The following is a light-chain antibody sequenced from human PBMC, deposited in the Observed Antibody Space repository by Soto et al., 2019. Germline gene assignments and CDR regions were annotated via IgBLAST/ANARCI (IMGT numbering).Light chain of an antibody. J-gene: IGLJ3*02. V-gene: IGLV2-11*01. CDR1: SSDVGAYNY. CDR2: DIN. CDR3: CAYAGSYTGV. Sequence: QSALTQPRSVSGSPGQSVTISCTGTSSDVGAYNYVSWYHQHPGKAPKLLIYDINKRPSGVPDRFSGSKSANTASLTISGLQAEDEADYYCCAYAGSYTGVFGGGTKLTVL.